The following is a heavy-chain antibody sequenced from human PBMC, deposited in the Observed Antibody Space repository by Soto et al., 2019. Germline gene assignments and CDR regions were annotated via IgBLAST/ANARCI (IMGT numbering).Heavy chain of an antibody. CDR3: AREASAVVSCDY. CDR2: INPNSGDT. D-gene: IGHD6-19*01. J-gene: IGHJ4*02. V-gene: IGHV1-2*02. Sequence: QVQLGHSGSEVKKPGASVKVSCKASGYIFTGYSMHWVRQAPGQGLEWMGWINPNSGDTIYSQQFQGRVTMTMDTSISPASMEMSSMRSADTAVYYWAREASAVVSCDYWGQGTLVTVSS. CDR1: GYIFTGYS.